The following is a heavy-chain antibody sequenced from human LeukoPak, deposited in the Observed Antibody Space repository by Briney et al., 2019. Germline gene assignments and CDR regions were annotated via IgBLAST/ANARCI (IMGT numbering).Heavy chain of an antibody. J-gene: IGHJ4*02. CDR1: GFTFSSYW. CDR3: ARGYYYDSSGYSPSYY. CDR2: IKQDGSEK. Sequence: GGSLRLSCAASGFTFSSYWMSWVRQAPGKGLELVANIKQDGSEKYYVDSVKGRFTISRDNAKNSLYLQMNSLRAEDTAVYYCARGYYYDSSGYSPSYYWGQGTLVTVSS. D-gene: IGHD3-22*01. V-gene: IGHV3-7*01.